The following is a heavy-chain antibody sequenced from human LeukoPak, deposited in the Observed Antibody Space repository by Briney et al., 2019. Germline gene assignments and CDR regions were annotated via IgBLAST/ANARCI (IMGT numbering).Heavy chain of an antibody. V-gene: IGHV3-21*01. Sequence: GGSLRLSCAAFGFTFRRHWMSWVRQAPGKGLEWVSSISSSSSYIYYADSVKGRFTISRDNAKNSLYLQMNSLRAEDTAVYYCARDWRFLGYWGQGTLVTVSS. D-gene: IGHD3-3*01. CDR2: ISSSSSYI. CDR1: GFTFRRHW. J-gene: IGHJ4*02. CDR3: ARDWRFLGY.